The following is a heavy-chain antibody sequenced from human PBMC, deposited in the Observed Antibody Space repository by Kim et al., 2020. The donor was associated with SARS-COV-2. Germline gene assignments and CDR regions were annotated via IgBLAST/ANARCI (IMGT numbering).Heavy chain of an antibody. CDR3: ARRGSGNYFILAFDY. D-gene: IGHD1-26*01. J-gene: IGHJ4*02. Sequence: SVKVSCKASGGSFSSFAITWVRQAPGQGLEWMGGIIPMFTTTSLAQKFRGRLIITADEATTTAYMELSSLRSDDTAVYSCARRGSGNYFILAFDYWGKG. CDR1: GGSFSSFA. V-gene: IGHV1-69*13. CDR2: IIPMFTTT.